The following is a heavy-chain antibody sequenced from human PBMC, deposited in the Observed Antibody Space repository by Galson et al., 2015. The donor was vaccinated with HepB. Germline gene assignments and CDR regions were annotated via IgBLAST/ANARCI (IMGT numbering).Heavy chain of an antibody. CDR1: GDSVSSNSAA. D-gene: IGHD6-13*01. J-gene: IGHJ4*02. V-gene: IGHV6-1*01. CDR3: ARGRVAAPVTFTLRRTYYFDY. Sequence: CAISGDSVSSNSAAWNWIRQSPSRGLEWLGRTYYRSKWYNDYAVSVKSRITINPDTSKNQFSLQLNSVTPDDTAVYYCARGRVAAPVTFTLRRTYYFDYWGQGTLVTVSS. CDR2: TYYRSKWYN.